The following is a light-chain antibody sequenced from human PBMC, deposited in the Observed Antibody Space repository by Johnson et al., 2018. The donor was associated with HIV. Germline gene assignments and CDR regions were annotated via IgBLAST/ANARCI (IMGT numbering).Light chain of an antibody. CDR1: SSNIGNNY. J-gene: IGLJ1*01. CDR2: DNN. V-gene: IGLV1-51*01. CDR3: GTWDSSLSAGV. Sequence: QSVLTQPPSVSAAPGQKVTISCSGSSSNIGNNYVSWYQQLPGTAPKLLIYDNNKLPSGIPYRFSGSKSGTSATLGITGLQTGDEADYYCGTWDSSLSAGVFGTGTKVTVL.